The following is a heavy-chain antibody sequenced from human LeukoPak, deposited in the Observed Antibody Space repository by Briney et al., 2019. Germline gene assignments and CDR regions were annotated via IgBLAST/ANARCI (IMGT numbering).Heavy chain of an antibody. CDR1: GGSISSSSYY. D-gene: IGHD4-23*01. CDR2: IYYSGST. CDR3: ARTLTTTVVKASFDY. J-gene: IGHJ4*02. V-gene: IGHV4-39*07. Sequence: SETLSLTCTVSGGSISSSSYYWGWIRQPPGKGLEWIGSIYYSGSTYYNPSLKSRVTISVDTSKNQFSLKLSSVTAADTAVYYFARTLTTTVVKASFDYWGQGTLVTVSS.